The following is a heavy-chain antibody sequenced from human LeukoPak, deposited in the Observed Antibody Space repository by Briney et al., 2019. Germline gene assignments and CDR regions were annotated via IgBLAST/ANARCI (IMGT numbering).Heavy chain of an antibody. D-gene: IGHD3-3*02. Sequence: SGTLTLSCPAAGGSFSVYYCNFIRPPPPNLLEWIGEINHSGSTNYNPSRKSRVTVSVDTSKNQFSLKLSSVTAADTAVYYCASLAYYYYYMDVWGKGTTVTVSS. CDR2: INHSGST. CDR1: GGSFSVYY. CDR3: ASLAYYYYYMDV. J-gene: IGHJ6*03. V-gene: IGHV4-34*01.